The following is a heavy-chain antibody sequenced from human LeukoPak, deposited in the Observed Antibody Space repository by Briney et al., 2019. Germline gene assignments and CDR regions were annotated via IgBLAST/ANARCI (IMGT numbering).Heavy chain of an antibody. D-gene: IGHD1-26*01. CDR1: GFTFSSYG. CDR3: ARVRELRRIDAFDI. Sequence: PGGSLRLSCAASGFTFSSYGMHWVRQAPGKGLEWVAFIRYDGSNKYYADSVKGRFTISRDNAKNSLYLQMNSLRAEDTAVYYCARVRELRRIDAFDIWGQGTMVTVSS. J-gene: IGHJ3*02. V-gene: IGHV3-30*02. CDR2: IRYDGSNK.